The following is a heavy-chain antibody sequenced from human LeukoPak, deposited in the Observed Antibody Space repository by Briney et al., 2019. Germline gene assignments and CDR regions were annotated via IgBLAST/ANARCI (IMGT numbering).Heavy chain of an antibody. Sequence: SETLSLTCTVSGVSISPYYWSWIRQPPGKGLEWIGYIYHSGSTTYNPSLKSRVTISVDKSKNQFSLKLSSVTAADTAVYYCARDPGGDTAMDPLGYWGQGTLVTVSS. D-gene: IGHD5-18*01. CDR1: GVSISPYY. J-gene: IGHJ4*02. CDR2: IYHSGST. V-gene: IGHV4-59*01. CDR3: ARDPGGDTAMDPLGY.